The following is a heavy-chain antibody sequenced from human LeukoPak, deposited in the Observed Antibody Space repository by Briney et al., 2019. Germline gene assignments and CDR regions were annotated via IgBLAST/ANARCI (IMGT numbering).Heavy chain of an antibody. V-gene: IGHV3-30*02. J-gene: IGHJ6*03. Sequence: GGSLRLSCAASGFTFSSYWMSWVRQAPGKGLEWVAFIRYDGSNKYYADSVKGRFTISRDNSKNTLYLQMNSLRAEDTAVYYCAKDEGYCSSTSCSSYYYYYYMDVWGKGTTVTVSS. D-gene: IGHD2-2*01. CDR3: AKDEGYCSSTSCSSYYYYYYMDV. CDR2: IRYDGSNK. CDR1: GFTFSSYW.